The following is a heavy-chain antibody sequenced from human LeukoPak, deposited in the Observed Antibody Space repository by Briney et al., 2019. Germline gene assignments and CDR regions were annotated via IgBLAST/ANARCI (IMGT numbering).Heavy chain of an antibody. V-gene: IGHV3-48*01. Sequence: GGSLRLSCAASGFTFSKYSMNWVRQAPGKGLEWVSCISGSSNNIYYADSVKGRFTISRDNAKNSLYLQMNSLRAEDTAVYYCAAGGDGSYSPDYWGQGSLVTVSS. CDR3: AAGGDGSYSPDY. D-gene: IGHD1-26*01. CDR1: GFTFSKYS. J-gene: IGHJ4*02. CDR2: ISGSSNNI.